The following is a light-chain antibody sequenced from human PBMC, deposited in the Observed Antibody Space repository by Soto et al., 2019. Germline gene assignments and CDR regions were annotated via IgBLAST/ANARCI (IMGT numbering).Light chain of an antibody. Sequence: QSALTHPASVSGSPGQSITISCTGTSSDVGGYNYVSWYQQHPGKAPKLIIYEVSNRPSGVSNRFSGSKSGNTASLTISGLQAEDEADYYCNSYTSKSTGVFGTGTKLTVL. CDR1: SSDVGGYNY. V-gene: IGLV2-14*01. J-gene: IGLJ1*01. CDR3: NSYTSKSTGV. CDR2: EVS.